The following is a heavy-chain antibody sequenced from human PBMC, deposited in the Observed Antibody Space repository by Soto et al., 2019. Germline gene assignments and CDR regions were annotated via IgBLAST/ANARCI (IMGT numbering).Heavy chain of an antibody. CDR1: GYTFTSYG. J-gene: IGHJ4*02. V-gene: IGHV1-18*04. CDR2: ISAYNGNT. CDR3: ARSPRASSGWYVVPSTNGDY. Sequence: QVQLVQSGAEVKKPGASVKVSCKASGYTFTSYGISWVRQAPGQGLEWMGWISAYNGNTNYAQKLQGRVTMTTDTSTSTAYMELRSLRSDDTAVYYCARSPRASSGWYVVPSTNGDYWGQGTLVTVSS. D-gene: IGHD6-19*01.